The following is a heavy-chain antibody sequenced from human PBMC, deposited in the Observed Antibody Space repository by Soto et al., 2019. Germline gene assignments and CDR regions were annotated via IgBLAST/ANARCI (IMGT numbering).Heavy chain of an antibody. D-gene: IGHD1-1*01. CDR3: VRDGTKTLRDWFDP. CDR1: GASISGFY. V-gene: IGHV4-4*07. Sequence: SETLSLTCTVSGASISGFYWSWIRKSAGKGLEWIGRIYATGTTDYNPSLKSRVMMSVDTSNKQFSLKLRSVTAADTALYYCVRDGTKTLRDWFDPWGQGISVTVSS. CDR2: IYATGTT. J-gene: IGHJ5*02.